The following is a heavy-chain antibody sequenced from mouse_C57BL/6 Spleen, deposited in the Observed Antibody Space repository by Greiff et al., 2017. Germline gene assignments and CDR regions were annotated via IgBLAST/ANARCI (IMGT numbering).Heavy chain of an antibody. CDR1: GYTFTDHT. Sequence: VQLQESDAELVKPGASVKISCKVSGYTFTDHTIHWMKQRPEQGLEWIGYIYPRDGSTKYNEKFKGKATLTADKSSSTAYMQLNSLTSEDSAVYFCHYYGSSYPSYYAMDYWGQGTSVTVSS. CDR2: IYPRDGST. CDR3: HYYGSSYPSYYAMDY. J-gene: IGHJ4*01. V-gene: IGHV1-78*01. D-gene: IGHD1-1*01.